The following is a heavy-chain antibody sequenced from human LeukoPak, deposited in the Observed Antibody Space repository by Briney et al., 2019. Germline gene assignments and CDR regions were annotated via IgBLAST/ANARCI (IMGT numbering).Heavy chain of an antibody. CDR1: GFTFSSYS. Sequence: GGSLRLSCAASGFTFSSYSINWVRQAPGKGLEWVSSIISSSGYIYYAHSVKGRFTISRDNAKNSLYLQMNSLRAEDTAVHYCARVGPRDIVVVPAAMGYFYYCYMDVWGKGSTVTVS. V-gene: IGHV3-21*01. CDR2: IISSSGYI. J-gene: IGHJ6*03. D-gene: IGHD2-2*01. CDR3: ARVGPRDIVVVPAAMGYFYYCYMDV.